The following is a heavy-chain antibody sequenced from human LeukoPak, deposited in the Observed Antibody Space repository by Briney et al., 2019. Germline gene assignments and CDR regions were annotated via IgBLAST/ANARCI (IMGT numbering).Heavy chain of an antibody. D-gene: IGHD3-10*01. V-gene: IGHV5-10-1*01. J-gene: IGHJ4*02. Sequence: GESLKISCKGSGYSFTSYWISWVRQMPGKGLEWMGRIDPSDSYTNYSPSFEGHVTISADKSISTAYLQWSSLKASDTAMYYCARHKEFGELLDHWGQGTLVTVSS. CDR1: GYSFTSYW. CDR3: ARHKEFGELLDH. CDR2: IDPSDSYT.